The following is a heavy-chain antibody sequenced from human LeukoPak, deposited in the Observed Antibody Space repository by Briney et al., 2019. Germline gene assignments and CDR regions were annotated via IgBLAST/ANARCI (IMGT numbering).Heavy chain of an antibody. CDR1: GFTFRSYA. J-gene: IGHJ4*02. CDR3: AILPGYSSGWYEVNY. Sequence: GGSLRLSCAASGFTFRSYAMSWVRQAPGKGLEGVSGISGSGGSTYYADSVKGRFTISRENSRNTLYLQMNSPRAEDTAVYYCAILPGYSSGWYEVNYWGQGTLVTVSS. V-gene: IGHV3-23*01. D-gene: IGHD6-13*01. CDR2: ISGSGGST.